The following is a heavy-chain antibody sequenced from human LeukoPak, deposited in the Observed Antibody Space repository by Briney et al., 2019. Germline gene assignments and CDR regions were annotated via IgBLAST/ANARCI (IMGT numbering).Heavy chain of an antibody. V-gene: IGHV1-69*13. CDR1: GGTFSSYA. CDR2: IIPIFGTA. D-gene: IGHD3-22*01. CDR3: ARGRYYDSSGYYLDAFDI. Sequence: ASVKVSCKASGGTFSSYAISWVRQAPGQGLEWMGGIIPIFGTANYAQKFQGRVTITADESTSTACMELSSLRSEDTAVYYCARGRYYDSSGYYLDAFDIWGQGTMVSVSS. J-gene: IGHJ3*02.